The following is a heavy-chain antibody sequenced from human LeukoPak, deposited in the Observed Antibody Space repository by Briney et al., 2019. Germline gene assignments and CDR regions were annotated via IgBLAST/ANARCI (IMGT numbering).Heavy chain of an antibody. CDR2: ISGSGGST. Sequence: GGSLRLSCAASGFTFSSYAMSWVRQAPGKGLEWDSAISGSGGSTYYADSVKGRFTISRDNSKNTLYLQMNSLRAEDTAVYYCAKSSGYYYGGPVYYFDYWGQGTLVTVSS. CDR1: GFTFSSYA. D-gene: IGHD3-22*01. V-gene: IGHV3-23*01. CDR3: AKSSGYYYGGPVYYFDY. J-gene: IGHJ4*02.